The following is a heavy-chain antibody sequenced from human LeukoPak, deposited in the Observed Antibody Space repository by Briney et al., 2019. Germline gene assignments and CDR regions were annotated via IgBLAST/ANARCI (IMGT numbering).Heavy chain of an antibody. J-gene: IGHJ4*02. CDR3: ARAGVWLPAV. CDR2: INHSGNT. Sequence: SGTLSLTCAVSGASISSDKWWGWVCQPPGKGLEWIGEINHSGNTNYSPSLKSRVTMSTDKSKNEFSLRLTSVTAADTAVYYCARAGVWLPAVWGQGTLVTVSS. CDR1: GASISSDKW. D-gene: IGHD3-9*01. V-gene: IGHV4-4*02.